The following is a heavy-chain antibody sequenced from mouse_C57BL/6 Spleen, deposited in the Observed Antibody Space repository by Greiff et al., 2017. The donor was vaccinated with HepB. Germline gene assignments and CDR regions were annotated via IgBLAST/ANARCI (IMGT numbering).Heavy chain of an antibody. CDR2: INPSSGYT. V-gene: IGHV1-7*01. Sequence: VQLQQSGAELAKPGASVKLSCKASGYTFTSYWMHWVKQRPGRGLEWIGYINPSSGYTKYNQKFKDKAPLTADKSSSTSYMQLSSLTYEYSAVYYCAISLYYYGSSYNSMDYWGQGTSVTVSS. CDR3: AISLYYYGSSYNSMDY. D-gene: IGHD1-1*01. J-gene: IGHJ4*01. CDR1: GYTFTSYW.